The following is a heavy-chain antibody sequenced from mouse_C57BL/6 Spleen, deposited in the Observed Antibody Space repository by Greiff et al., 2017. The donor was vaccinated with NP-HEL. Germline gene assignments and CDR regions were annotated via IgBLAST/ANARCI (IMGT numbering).Heavy chain of an antibody. CDR3: ASHYAWFAY. V-gene: IGHV2-2*01. CDR1: GFSLTSYG. J-gene: IGHJ3*01. Sequence: VKLVESGPGLVQPSQSLSITCTVSGFSLTSYGVHWVRQSPGKGLEWLGVIWSGGSTDYNAAFISRLSISKDNSKSQVFFKMNSLQADDTAIYYCASHYAWFAYWGQGTLVTVSA. D-gene: IGHD1-2*01. CDR2: IWSGGST.